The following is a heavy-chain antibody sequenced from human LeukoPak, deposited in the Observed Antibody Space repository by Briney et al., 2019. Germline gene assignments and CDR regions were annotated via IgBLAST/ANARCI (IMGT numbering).Heavy chain of an antibody. J-gene: IGHJ4*02. Sequence: ASVKVSCKASGYTFTGYYMHWVRQAPGRGLEWMGWINPNSGGTNYAQKFQGRVTMTRDTSISTAYMELSRLRSDDTAVYYCARDFPITMVRGVTPDYWGQGTLVTVSS. D-gene: IGHD3-10*01. CDR2: INPNSGGT. CDR3: ARDFPITMVRGVTPDY. CDR1: GYTFTGYY. V-gene: IGHV1-2*02.